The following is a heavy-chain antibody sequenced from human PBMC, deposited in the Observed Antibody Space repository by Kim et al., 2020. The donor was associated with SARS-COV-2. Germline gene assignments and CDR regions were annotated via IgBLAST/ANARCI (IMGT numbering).Heavy chain of an antibody. CDR3: ARLSISRQLVHLDP. CDR2: IYYSGST. CDR1: GGSISSYY. Sequence: SETLSLTCTVSGGSISSYYWSWIRQPPGKGLEWIGYIYYSGSTNYNPSLKSRVTISVDTSKNQFSLKLSSVTAADTAVYYCARLSISRQLVHLDPWGQGTLVTVSS. V-gene: IGHV4-59*08. J-gene: IGHJ5*02. D-gene: IGHD6-13*01.